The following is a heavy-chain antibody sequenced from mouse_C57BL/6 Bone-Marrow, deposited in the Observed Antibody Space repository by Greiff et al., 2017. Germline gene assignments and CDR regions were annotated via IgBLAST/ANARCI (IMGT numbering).Heavy chain of an antibody. D-gene: IGHD2-2*01. CDR1: GFTFSDYG. CDR2: ISNLAYSI. V-gene: IGHV5-15*01. Sequence: EVQVVESGGGLVQPGGSLKLSCAASGFTFSDYGMAWVRQAPRKGPEWVAFISNLAYSIYYADTVTGRFTISRENAKNTLYLEMSSLRSEDTAMYYCARLVIEDYAMDYWGQGTSVTVSS. J-gene: IGHJ4*01. CDR3: ARLVIEDYAMDY.